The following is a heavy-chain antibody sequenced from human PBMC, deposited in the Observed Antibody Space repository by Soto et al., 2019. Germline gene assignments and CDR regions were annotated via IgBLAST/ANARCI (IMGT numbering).Heavy chain of an antibody. D-gene: IGHD3-3*01. CDR2: ISYDGSNK. V-gene: IGHV3-30*18. Sequence: QVQLVESGGGVVQPGRSLRLSCAASGFTFSSYGMHWVRQAPGKGLEWVAVISYDGSNKYYADSVKGRFTISRDNSKKTLYLQMNSLRAEDTAVYYCAKESYTIFGVVSGMDVWGQGTTVTVSS. J-gene: IGHJ6*02. CDR3: AKESYTIFGVVSGMDV. CDR1: GFTFSSYG.